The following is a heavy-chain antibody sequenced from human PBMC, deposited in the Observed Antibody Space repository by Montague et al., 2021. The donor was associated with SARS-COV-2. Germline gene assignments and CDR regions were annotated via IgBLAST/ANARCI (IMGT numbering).Heavy chain of an antibody. V-gene: IGHV4-39*02. J-gene: IGHJ3*01. CDR2: IYYTGNT. D-gene: IGHD3-22*01. CDR3: ARLKRYFDSSGSPSAFEF. Sequence: SETLSLTCTVSGGSTTNNIYYWAWIRQPPGKGLEWIGSIYYTGNTYYNPSLKSRVTISVVTSKNHFTLKLSSVTAAETAVYYCARLKRYFDSSGSPSAFEFWGQGTKVTVSS. CDR1: GGSTTNNIYY.